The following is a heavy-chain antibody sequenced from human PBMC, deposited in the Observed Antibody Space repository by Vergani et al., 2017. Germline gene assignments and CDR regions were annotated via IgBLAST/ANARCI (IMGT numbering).Heavy chain of an antibody. CDR2: ISGSGGST. D-gene: IGHD6-13*01. CDR3: AKQQSYYYYYGMDV. Sequence: EVQLLESGGGLVQPGGSLRLSCAASGFTFSSYAMSWVRQAPGKGLEWVSAISGSGGSTYYADSVKGRFTISRDNSKNTLYLQMTSLRAEDTAVYYCAKQQSYYYYYGMDVWGQGTTVTVSS. J-gene: IGHJ6*02. V-gene: IGHV3-23*01. CDR1: GFTFSSYA.